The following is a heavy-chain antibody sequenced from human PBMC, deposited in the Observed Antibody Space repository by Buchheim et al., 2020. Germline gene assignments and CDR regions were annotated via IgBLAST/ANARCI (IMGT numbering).Heavy chain of an antibody. CDR3: ARDYYDSSGPRGPDY. CDR1: GFTFSTYR. J-gene: IGHJ4*02. Sequence: EVQLVESGGGLVKPGGSLRLSCAASGFTFSTYRMNWVRQAPGKGLELVSSISSGSSYIDYADSVKGRFTISRDNAKHLLFLQMNSLTADDTAVYYCARDYYDSSGPRGPDYWGQGTL. V-gene: IGHV3-21*02. CDR2: ISSGSSYI. D-gene: IGHD3-22*01.